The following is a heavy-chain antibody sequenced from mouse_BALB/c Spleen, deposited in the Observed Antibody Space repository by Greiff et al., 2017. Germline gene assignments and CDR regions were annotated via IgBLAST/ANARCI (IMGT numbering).Heavy chain of an antibody. Sequence: QVQLQQSGPELVRPGASVKMSCKASGYTFTSYWMHWVKQRPGQGLEWIGMIDPSNSETRLNQKFKDKATLNVDKSSNTAYMQLSSLTSEDSAVYYCARCIIYYDYPWYFDVWGAGTTGTVSS. D-gene: IGHD2-4*01. CDR3: ARCIIYYDYPWYFDV. J-gene: IGHJ1*01. CDR1: GYTFTSYW. V-gene: IGHV1S127*01. CDR2: IDPSNSET.